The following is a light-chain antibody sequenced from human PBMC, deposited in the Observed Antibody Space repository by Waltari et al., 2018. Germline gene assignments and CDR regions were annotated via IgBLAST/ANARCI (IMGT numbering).Light chain of an antibody. CDR1: SSDGGGYNY. J-gene: IGLJ3*02. V-gene: IGLV2-14*01. CDR3: SSYTSSSSGV. Sequence: SALTQPASVSGTPGQSITISCTGNSSDGGGYNYVSWYQQYPGTSPILMIYDVSNRPDAVCKLLSVDEAGNMASLTISGLQAEDESDYSCSSYTSSSSGVFGGGPKLTVL. CDR2: DVS.